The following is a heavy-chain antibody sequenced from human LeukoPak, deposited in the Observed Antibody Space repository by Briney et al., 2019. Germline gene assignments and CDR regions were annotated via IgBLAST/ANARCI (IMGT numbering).Heavy chain of an antibody. CDR2: ISHNGSNR. CDR3: AKFSTEKDSRGY. D-gene: IGHD4-11*01. V-gene: IGHV3-30*18. J-gene: IGHJ4*02. CDR1: AFIFSVSG. Sequence: PGGSLRLSCAASAFIFSVSGMHWVRRAPGKGLEWVAFISHNGSNRHYSDSAKGRFTISRDNSKNTLYLQMNSLRTEDSSIYYCAKFSTEKDSRGYWGQGTLVTVSS.